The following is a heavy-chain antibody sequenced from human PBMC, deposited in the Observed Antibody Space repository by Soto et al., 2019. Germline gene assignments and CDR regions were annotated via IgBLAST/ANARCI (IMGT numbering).Heavy chain of an antibody. J-gene: IGHJ6*03. CDR2: ISSNGVGT. CDR1: GFTLSGYA. V-gene: IGHV3-64*01. Sequence: EVQLAESGGGLAQPGGSLRLSCAASGFTLSGYAMDWVRQAPGKXXXXFSGISSNGVGTYYANSVQGRFTISRDNSKNTVYLQMGSLRPEDMAVYYCARRARPDFYYMDVWGKGTTVTVSS. D-gene: IGHD6-6*01. CDR3: ARRARPDFYYMDV.